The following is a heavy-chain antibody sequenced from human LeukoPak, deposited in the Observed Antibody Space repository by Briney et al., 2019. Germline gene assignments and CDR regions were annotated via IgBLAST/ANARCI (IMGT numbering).Heavy chain of an antibody. D-gene: IGHD6-13*01. CDR2: ISAYNGNT. V-gene: IGHV1-18*01. J-gene: IGHJ5*02. CDR1: GYTFTNYG. CDR3: ASTYALGIAADGFDP. Sequence: GASVKVSCKASGYTFTNYGISWVRQAPGQGLEWMGWISAYNGNTNYAQKLQGRVTMTTDTSTSTAYMELRSLRSDDTAVYYCASTYALGIAADGFDPWGRGTLVTVSS.